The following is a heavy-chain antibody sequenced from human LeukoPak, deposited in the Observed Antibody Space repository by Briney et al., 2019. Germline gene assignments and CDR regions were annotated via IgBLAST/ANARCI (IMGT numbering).Heavy chain of an antibody. Sequence: GGSLRLSCEASGSGFTFGNFAMSWVRQAPGKGLEWVSGISGSDHYTYYADSVKGRFTISRDNSKNTLYIQMNSLRAEDTAVYYCAKDGSWGDYYFYFHMDVWGKGTTVTVSS. CDR1: GSGFTFGNFA. J-gene: IGHJ6*03. CDR2: ISGSDHYT. D-gene: IGHD3-16*01. V-gene: IGHV3-23*01. CDR3: AKDGSWGDYYFYFHMDV.